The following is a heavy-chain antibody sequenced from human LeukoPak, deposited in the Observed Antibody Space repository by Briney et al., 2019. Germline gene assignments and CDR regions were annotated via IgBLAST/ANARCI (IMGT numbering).Heavy chain of an antibody. CDR2: ISANNANR. Sequence: GAAVQDSCKASGCTFTSYRMSWVRQAPGQGLEWMGWISANNANRNYAQNLQGRVTMTTDTSTSTAYMELRSLRSDDTAVYYCARKMGSSSGWHQVFDYWGQGTLVTVSS. D-gene: IGHD6-19*01. J-gene: IGHJ4*02. CDR3: ARKMGSSSGWHQVFDY. V-gene: IGHV1-18*04. CDR1: GCTFTSYR.